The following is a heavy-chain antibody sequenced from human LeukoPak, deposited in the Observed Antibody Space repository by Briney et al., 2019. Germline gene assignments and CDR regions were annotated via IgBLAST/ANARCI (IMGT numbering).Heavy chain of an antibody. D-gene: IGHD3-10*01. Sequence: PSETLSLTCSVSGGSVNSYYWSWIRKPAGKGLEWIGRFYTSGSTDYNPSLKSRLTMSVDTSKNQFSLNLSSVTAADTAVYYCARDSRDPSLWFGELLSPLDCWGQGTLVTVSS. CDR2: FYTSGST. CDR1: GGSVNSYY. V-gene: IGHV4-4*07. CDR3: ARDSRDPSLWFGELLSPLDC. J-gene: IGHJ4*02.